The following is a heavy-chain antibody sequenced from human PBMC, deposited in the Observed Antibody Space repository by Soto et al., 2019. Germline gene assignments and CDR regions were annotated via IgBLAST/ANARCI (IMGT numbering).Heavy chain of an antibody. Sequence: SETLSLTCTVSGGSISIYYWSWIRQPPGKGLEWIGYIYYSGSTNYNPSLKSRVTISVDTSKNQFSLKLSSVTAADTAVYYCARADIVVVPAAMRKSYYYGMDVWGQGTTVTVSS. CDR1: GGSISIYY. J-gene: IGHJ6*02. V-gene: IGHV4-59*01. CDR3: ARADIVVVPAAMRKSYYYGMDV. CDR2: IYYSGST. D-gene: IGHD2-2*01.